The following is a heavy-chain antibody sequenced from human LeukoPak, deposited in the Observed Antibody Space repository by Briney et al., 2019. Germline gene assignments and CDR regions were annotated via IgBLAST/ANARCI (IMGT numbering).Heavy chain of an antibody. CDR2: TLYRSKWYN. CDR1: GDSVSSNSAS. J-gene: IGHJ6*02. Sequence: RSQTLSLTCAISGDSVSSNSASWNWIRQSPSRGLEWLGKTLYRSKWYNDYAVSVKSRITINPDTSKNQFSLQPNSVTPEDTAVYYCARSHYYGMDVWGQGTTVTVAS. CDR3: ARSHYYGMDV. V-gene: IGHV6-1*01.